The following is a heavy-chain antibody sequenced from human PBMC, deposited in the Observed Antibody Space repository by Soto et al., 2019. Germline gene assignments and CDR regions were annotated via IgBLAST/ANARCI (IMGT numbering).Heavy chain of an antibody. CDR1: GGSISGYY. CDR2: IYYSGST. V-gene: IGHV4-59*08. J-gene: IGHJ6*02. CDR3: ARWYYYGSGSYYYYYYGMDV. Sequence: SETLSLTCTVSGGSISGYYGSWIRQPPGKGLEWIGYIYYSGSTNYNPSLKSRVTISVDTSKNQFSLKLSSVTAADTAVYYCARWYYYGSGSYYYYYYGMDVWGQGTTVTVSS. D-gene: IGHD3-10*01.